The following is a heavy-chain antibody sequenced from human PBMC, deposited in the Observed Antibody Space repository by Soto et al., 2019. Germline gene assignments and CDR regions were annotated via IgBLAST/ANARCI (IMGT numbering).Heavy chain of an antibody. J-gene: IGHJ5*02. CDR1: GGSISSDY. D-gene: IGHD2-2*01. V-gene: IGHV4-59*01. CDR3: ARVSRVCPAATRVRNWFDP. Sequence: SSENLSLTCTGSGGSISSDYWSWIRQPPGKGLLWIGYIYYSGSTNYNPSLKSRVTISVDTSKNQFSLKLSSVTAADTAVYYCARVSRVCPAATRVRNWFDPWGQGTPVTVSS. CDR2: IYYSGST.